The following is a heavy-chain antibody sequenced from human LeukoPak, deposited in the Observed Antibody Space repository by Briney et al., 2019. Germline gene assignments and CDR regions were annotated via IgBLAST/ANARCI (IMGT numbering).Heavy chain of an antibody. CDR3: SRHLSQCGGDCYSRGNAFDI. CDR2: IRSKPNSYAT. V-gene: IGHV3-73*01. D-gene: IGHD2-21*02. CDR1: GFTFTGSA. J-gene: IGHJ3*02. Sequence: PGGSLRLSCAASGFTFTGSAMHWVRQASGKGLEWVGRIRSKPNSYATAYAASVKGRFTISRDDSKNTAYLQMNSLKTEDTAVYYCSRHLSQCGGDCYSRGNAFDIWGQGTMVTVSS.